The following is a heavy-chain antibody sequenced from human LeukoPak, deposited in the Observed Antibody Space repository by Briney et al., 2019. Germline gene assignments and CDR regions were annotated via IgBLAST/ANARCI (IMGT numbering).Heavy chain of an antibody. CDR1: GDSISSNTW. J-gene: IGHJ4*02. V-gene: IGHV4-4*02. D-gene: IGHD3-22*01. CDR3: ARDDSSGYYHY. Sequence: SGTLSLTCAVSGDSISSNTWWSWVRQPPGKGLEWIGSIYYSGSTYYNPSLKSRVTISVDTSKNQFSLKLSSVTAADTAVYYCARDDSSGYYHYWGQGTLVTVSS. CDR2: IYYSGST.